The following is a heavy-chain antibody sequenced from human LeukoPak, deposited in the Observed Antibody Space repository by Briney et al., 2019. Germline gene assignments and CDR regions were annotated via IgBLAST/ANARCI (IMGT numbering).Heavy chain of an antibody. V-gene: IGHV4-59*12. D-gene: IGHD6-13*01. CDR3: ARDMEQQLRGGYYYYYMDV. CDR2: KDYSGST. CDR1: GGSISRYY. Sequence: SETLSLTCTVSGGSISRYYWSWIQQPPGKGLEWIGYKDYSGSTNYNRSLKSRVTISVDTSKNQFSLKLSSVTAADTAVYYCARDMEQQLRGGYYYYYMDVWGKGTTVTISS. J-gene: IGHJ6*03.